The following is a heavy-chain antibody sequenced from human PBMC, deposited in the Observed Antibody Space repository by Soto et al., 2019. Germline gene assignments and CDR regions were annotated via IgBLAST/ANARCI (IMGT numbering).Heavy chain of an antibody. D-gene: IGHD6-6*01. CDR3: AGGIAARPLGY. Sequence: QLQLQESGSGLVKPSQTLSLTCAVSGGSISSGGFSWSWIRQPPGKGLESIGYIYHSGSTYYNPALKXRXTXSXXRSKNQCSLKLSSVTAADTAVYYCAGGIAARPLGYWGQGTLVTVSS. CDR2: IYHSGST. J-gene: IGHJ4*02. CDR1: GGSISSGGFS. V-gene: IGHV4-30-2*01.